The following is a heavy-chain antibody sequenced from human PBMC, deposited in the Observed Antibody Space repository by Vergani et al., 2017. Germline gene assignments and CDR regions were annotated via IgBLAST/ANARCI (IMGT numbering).Heavy chain of an antibody. J-gene: IGHJ3*02. CDR2: ISWNSGST. CDR1: GFTFDDYA. CDR3: ARVEEVATIPDAFDI. Sequence: EVQLVESGGGLVQPGRSLRLSCAASGFTFDDYAMHWVRQAPGKGLEWVSGISWNSGSTGYADSVKGRFTISRDNSKNTLYLQMNSLRAEDTAVYYCARVEEVATIPDAFDIWGQGTMVTVSS. V-gene: IGHV3-9*01. D-gene: IGHD5-12*01.